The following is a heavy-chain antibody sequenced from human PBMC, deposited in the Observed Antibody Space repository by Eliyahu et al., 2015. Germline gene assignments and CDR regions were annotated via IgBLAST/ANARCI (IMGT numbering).Heavy chain of an antibody. CDR3: ARNRAFDI. CDR1: GGSFSDYY. J-gene: IGHJ3*02. Sequence: QVQLQQWGAGLLKPSETXSLXCAVYGGSFSDYYWXWIRQPPGKGLEWIGEINHSGSTNYNPSLKSRVTISVDTSKNQLSLKLSSVTAADTAVYYCARNRAFDIWGQGTMVTVSS. V-gene: IGHV4-34*01. CDR2: INHSGST.